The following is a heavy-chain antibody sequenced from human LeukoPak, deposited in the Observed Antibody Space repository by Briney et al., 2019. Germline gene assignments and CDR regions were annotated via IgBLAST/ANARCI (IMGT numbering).Heavy chain of an antibody. CDR3: ARRGVVRGTDWFDP. Sequence: SETLSLTCTVSGGSISSYYWSWIRQPPGKGLEWIGYIYYSGSTYYNPSLKSRVTISVDTSKNQFSLKLSSVTAADTAVYYCARRGVVRGTDWFDPWGQGTLVTVSS. CDR2: IYYSGST. J-gene: IGHJ5*02. V-gene: IGHV4-59*04. D-gene: IGHD3-10*01. CDR1: GGSISSYY.